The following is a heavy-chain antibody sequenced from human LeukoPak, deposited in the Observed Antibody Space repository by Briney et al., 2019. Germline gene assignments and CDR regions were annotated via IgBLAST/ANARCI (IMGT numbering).Heavy chain of an antibody. CDR3: TTEHGSGSYYDGYYFDY. Sequence: PGGSLRLSCAASGFTFSKAWMSWVRQAPGKGLEWVGRIKSKTHGGTTDDAAPVKGRFTISRDDSKNTLYLQMNSLKTEDTAVYHCTTEHGSGSYYDGYYFDYWGQGTLVTVSS. D-gene: IGHD3-10*01. CDR2: IKSKTHGGTT. V-gene: IGHV3-15*01. CDR1: GFTFSKAW. J-gene: IGHJ4*02.